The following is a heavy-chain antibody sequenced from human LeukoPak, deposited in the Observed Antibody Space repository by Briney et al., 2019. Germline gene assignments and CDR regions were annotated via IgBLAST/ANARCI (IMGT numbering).Heavy chain of an antibody. CDR3: ARADWDTAMIDY. Sequence: GGSLRLSCAASGFTFSSYAMSWVRQAPGKGLEWVSAISGSGGSTYYADSVKGRFTISRDNSKNSLYLQMNSLRAEDTAVYYCARADWDTAMIDYWGQGTLVTVSS. D-gene: IGHD5-18*01. CDR2: ISGSGGST. CDR1: GFTFSSYA. V-gene: IGHV3-23*01. J-gene: IGHJ4*02.